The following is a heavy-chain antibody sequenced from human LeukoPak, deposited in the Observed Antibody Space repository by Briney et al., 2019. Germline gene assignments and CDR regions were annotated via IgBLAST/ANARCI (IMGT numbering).Heavy chain of an antibody. J-gene: IGHJ6*02. CDR3: ASSPTWSAYYYYGMDV. D-gene: IGHD3-3*01. CDR1: GGSISSYY. Sequence: KPSETLSLTCTVSGGSISSYYWSWIRQPPGKGLEWIGYIYYSGSTNYNPSLKSRVTISVDTSKNQFSLKLSSVTPADTAVYYCASSPTWSAYYYYGMDVWGQGTTVTVSS. CDR2: IYYSGST. V-gene: IGHV4-59*01.